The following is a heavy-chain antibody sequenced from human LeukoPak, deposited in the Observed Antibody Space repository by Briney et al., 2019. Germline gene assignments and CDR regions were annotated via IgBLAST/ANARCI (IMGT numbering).Heavy chain of an antibody. CDR3: AKDGAAAGTAGVDY. V-gene: IGHV3-9*01. CDR1: GFTFDDYA. Sequence: PGGSLRLSRAASGFTFDDYAMHWVRQAPGKGLEWVSGISWNSGSIGYADSVKGRFTISRDNAKNSLYLQMNSLRAEDTALYYCAKDGAAAGTAGVDYWGQGTLVTVSS. D-gene: IGHD6-13*01. CDR2: ISWNSGSI. J-gene: IGHJ4*02.